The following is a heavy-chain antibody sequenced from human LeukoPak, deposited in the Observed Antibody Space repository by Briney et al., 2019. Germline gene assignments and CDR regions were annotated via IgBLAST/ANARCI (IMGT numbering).Heavy chain of an antibody. CDR3: ARAAGSIAVAWYFDY. Sequence: ASVKVSCKASGYTFSGYYMHWVRQAPGQGLEWMGRVNPNSGGTNYAQKFQGRVTMTRDTSISTAYMELSRLRSDVTAVYYCARAAGSIAVAWYFDYWGQGTLVTVSS. V-gene: IGHV1-2*06. J-gene: IGHJ4*02. CDR2: VNPNSGGT. D-gene: IGHD6-19*01. CDR1: GYTFSGYY.